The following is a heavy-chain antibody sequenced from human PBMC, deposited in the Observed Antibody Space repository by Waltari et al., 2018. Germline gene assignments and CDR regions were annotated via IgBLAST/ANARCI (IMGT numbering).Heavy chain of an antibody. D-gene: IGHD1-26*01. Sequence: EVQLVESGGGLVQPGGSLRLSCAASGFTFDTYAMSWVLPALGKGLEWVSAISGGGGSTYYADSVTGRFTISRDNSKNTLYLQMNSLRAEDTAVYYCAKDVIVGARRAFGVDYWGQGTLVTVSS. CDR1: GFTFDTYA. V-gene: IGHV3-23*04. CDR3: AKDVIVGARRAFGVDY. CDR2: ISGGGGST. J-gene: IGHJ4*02.